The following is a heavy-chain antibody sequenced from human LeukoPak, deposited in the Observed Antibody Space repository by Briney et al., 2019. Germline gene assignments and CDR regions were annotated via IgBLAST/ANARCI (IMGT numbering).Heavy chain of an antibody. CDR2: ISASGGSS. CDR1: GLTFSNFA. CDR3: AKVETSYYDSSGYYPFDS. D-gene: IGHD3-22*01. V-gene: IGHV3-23*01. J-gene: IGHJ4*02. Sequence: PGGSLRLSCEASGLTFSNFAINWVRQAPGKGPEWVSAISASGGSSFYADSVKGRFTISRDNSKNTLYLQMNSLRADDSAVYYCAKVETSYYDSSGYYPFDSWGQGTLATVSS.